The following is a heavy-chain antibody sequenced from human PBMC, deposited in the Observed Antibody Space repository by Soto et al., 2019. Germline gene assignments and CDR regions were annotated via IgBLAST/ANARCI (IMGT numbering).Heavy chain of an antibody. CDR3: ARAGGWVDYYDSSGYYAFDI. Sequence: ASVKVSCKASGYTFTSYDINWVRQATGQGLEWMGWMNPNSGNTGYAQKFQGRVTMTRNTSISTAYMELSSLRSEDTAVYYCARAGGWVDYYDSSGYYAFDIWGQGTMVTVSS. J-gene: IGHJ3*02. CDR2: MNPNSGNT. V-gene: IGHV1-8*01. CDR1: GYTFTSYD. D-gene: IGHD3-22*01.